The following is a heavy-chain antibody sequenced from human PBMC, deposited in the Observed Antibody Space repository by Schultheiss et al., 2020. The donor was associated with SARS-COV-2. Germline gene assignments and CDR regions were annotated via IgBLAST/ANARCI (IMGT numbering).Heavy chain of an antibody. V-gene: IGHV1-69*13. D-gene: IGHD1-1*01. CDR3: ARQRYNWNDDGMDV. J-gene: IGHJ6*02. CDR1: GGTFSSYA. Sequence: SVKVSCKASGGTFSSYAISWVRQAPGQGLEWMGGIIPIFGTANYAQKFQGRVTITADESTSTAYMELSSLRSEDTAVYYCARQRYNWNDDGMDVWGQGTMVTVSS. CDR2: IIPIFGTA.